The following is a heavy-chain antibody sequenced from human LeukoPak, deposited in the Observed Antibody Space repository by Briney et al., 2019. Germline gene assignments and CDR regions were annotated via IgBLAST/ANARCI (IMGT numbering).Heavy chain of an antibody. CDR3: ARRASITMVRGANSEYYFDY. Sequence: SETLSLTCTVSGDSINDHYWSWIRQPPGEGLEWIGYIYYSGSTNYNPSLKSRVTISVDTPKNQFSLKLSSVTAADTAVYYCARRASITMVRGANSEYYFDYWGQGTLVTVSS. V-gene: IGHV4-59*08. J-gene: IGHJ4*02. CDR1: GDSINDHY. CDR2: IYYSGST. D-gene: IGHD3-10*01.